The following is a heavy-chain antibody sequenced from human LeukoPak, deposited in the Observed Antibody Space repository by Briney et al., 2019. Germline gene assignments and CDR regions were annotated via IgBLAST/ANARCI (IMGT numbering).Heavy chain of an antibody. Sequence: PGGSLRLSCAASGFTFSNAWMSWVRQAPGKGLEWVGRIKSKTDGGTTDYAAPVKGRFTTSRDDSKNTLYLQMNSLKTEDTAVYYCTTLWLLYYFDYWGQGTLVTVSS. V-gene: IGHV3-15*01. D-gene: IGHD5-18*01. CDR3: TTLWLLYYFDY. CDR2: IKSKTDGGTT. CDR1: GFTFSNAW. J-gene: IGHJ4*02.